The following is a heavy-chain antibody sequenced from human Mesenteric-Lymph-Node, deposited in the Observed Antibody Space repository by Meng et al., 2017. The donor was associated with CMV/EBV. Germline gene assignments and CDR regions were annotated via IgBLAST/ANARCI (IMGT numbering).Heavy chain of an antibody. D-gene: IGHD1-1*01. CDR1: GYTFTGYY. Sequence: ASVKVSCKASGYTFTGYYMHWVRQAPGQGLEWMGWITTYNDNTNYAQNLQGRVTMTTDTSTSTAYMELRSLRSDDTAVYYCARDTTAVGGFDIWGQGTMVTVSS. CDR2: ITTYNDNT. J-gene: IGHJ3*02. V-gene: IGHV1-18*04. CDR3: ARDTTAVGGFDI.